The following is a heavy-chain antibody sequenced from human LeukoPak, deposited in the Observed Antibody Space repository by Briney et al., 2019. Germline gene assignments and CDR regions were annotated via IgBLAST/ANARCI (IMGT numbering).Heavy chain of an antibody. D-gene: IGHD3-16*01. CDR2: IYSGGST. CDR1: GFTVSSNY. CDR3: ASGYDYVWGST. V-gene: IGHV3-53*01. J-gene: IGHJ5*02. Sequence: GGSLRLSCAASGFTVSSNYMSWVRQAPGKGLEWVSVIYSGGSTYYADSVKGRFTISRDNAKNSLYLQMNSLRAEDTAVYYCASGYDYVWGSTWGQGTLVTVSS.